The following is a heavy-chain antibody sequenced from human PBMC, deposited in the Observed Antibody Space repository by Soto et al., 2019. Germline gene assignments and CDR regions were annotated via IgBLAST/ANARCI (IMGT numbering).Heavy chain of an antibody. CDR1: GFTFSSYA. CDR3: AKDRSSSAARPAVDY. Sequence: GWSLRLSCAASGFTFSSYAMSWVRHAPGKGLEWVSAISGSGGSTYYADSVKGRFTISRDNSKNTLYLQMNSLRAEDTAVYYCAKDRSSSAARPAVDYWGQGTLLTVSS. D-gene: IGHD6-6*01. CDR2: ISGSGGST. V-gene: IGHV3-23*01. J-gene: IGHJ4*02.